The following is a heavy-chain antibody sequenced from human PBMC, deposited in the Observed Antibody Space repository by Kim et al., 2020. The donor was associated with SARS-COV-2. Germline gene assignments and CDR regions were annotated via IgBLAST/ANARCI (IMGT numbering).Heavy chain of an antibody. J-gene: IGHJ6*01. V-gene: IGHV4-34*01. CDR2: INHSGST. CDR1: GGSFSGYY. D-gene: IGHD5-18*01. Sequence: SETLSLTCAVYGGSFSGYYWSWIRQPPGKGLEWIGEINHSGSTNYNPSLKCRVTISVDTSKNQFSLKLSSVTAADTAVYYCARATSLQLWYYYYGMDVWG. CDR3: ARATSLQLWYYYYGMDV.